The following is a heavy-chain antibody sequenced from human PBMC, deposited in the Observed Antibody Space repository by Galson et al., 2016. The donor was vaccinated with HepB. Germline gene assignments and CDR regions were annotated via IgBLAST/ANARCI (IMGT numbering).Heavy chain of an antibody. CDR1: GFTFSSYS. J-gene: IGHJ4*02. Sequence: SLRLSCAASGFTFSSYSMHWVRQAPGKGLEWVSFISFSGTSTYYADSVKGRFTISRDNPKNSLYLQMSSLRAEDTAVYYRARVQTTGDYIDYWGQGTLVTVSS. V-gene: IGHV3-21*01. CDR2: ISFSGTST. D-gene: IGHD4-17*01. CDR3: ARVQTTGDYIDY.